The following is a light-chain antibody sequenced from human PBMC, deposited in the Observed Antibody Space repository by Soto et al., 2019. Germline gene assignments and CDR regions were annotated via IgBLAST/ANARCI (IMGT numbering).Light chain of an antibody. V-gene: IGKV1-33*01. J-gene: IGKJ1*01. CDR2: NAS. Sequence: DIQMTQSPSSLSASVGDRVTITCQASQDISNYVNWYQQKPGKAPKLLIYNASNLETGVPSRFSGSGSGTDFTFTISRLQPEDIATYYCQQYDNLWTFGQGTKVEIK. CDR3: QQYDNLWT. CDR1: QDISNY.